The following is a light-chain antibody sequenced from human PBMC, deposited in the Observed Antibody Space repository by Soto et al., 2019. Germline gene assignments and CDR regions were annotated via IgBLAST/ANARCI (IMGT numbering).Light chain of an antibody. CDR3: QQYSSYSP. CDR2: KAS. Sequence: DIQMTQSPSTLSASVGDRVAITCRASQSINNLLAWYQQKPGKAHKLLIYKASSLESGVPSRFSGNGSGTEFTLTISSLQPDDFATYYCQQYSSYSPFGGGTKVEIK. CDR1: QSINNL. J-gene: IGKJ4*02. V-gene: IGKV1-5*03.